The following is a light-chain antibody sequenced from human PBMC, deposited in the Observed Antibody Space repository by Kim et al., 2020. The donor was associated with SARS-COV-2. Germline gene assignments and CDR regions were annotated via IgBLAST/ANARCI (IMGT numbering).Light chain of an antibody. CDR3: AAWDDSLSGWV. V-gene: IGLV1-47*01. CDR2: RNN. J-gene: IGLJ3*02. CDR1: SSNIGSDY. Sequence: GQRVTNSFSGSSSNIGSDYVFWYQQLPGTAPKLLIYRNNQRPSGVPDRFSGSKSGTSASLAISGLRSEDEADYYCAAWDDSLSGWVFGGGTQLTVL.